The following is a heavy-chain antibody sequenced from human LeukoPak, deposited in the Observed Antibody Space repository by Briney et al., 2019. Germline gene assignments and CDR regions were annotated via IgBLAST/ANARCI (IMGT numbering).Heavy chain of an antibody. V-gene: IGHV3-48*01. J-gene: IGHJ4*02. CDR2: ISSSSSTI. D-gene: IGHD3-10*01. CDR3: ARVYGLGSYFG. CDR1: GFTLSTYP. Sequence: GGSLRLSCAASGFTLSTYPMTWVRQAPGKGLECISYISSSSSTIYYADSVEGRFTISRDNAKNSLYLQMSSQRAEDTAVYYCARVYGLGSYFGWGQGTLVTVSS.